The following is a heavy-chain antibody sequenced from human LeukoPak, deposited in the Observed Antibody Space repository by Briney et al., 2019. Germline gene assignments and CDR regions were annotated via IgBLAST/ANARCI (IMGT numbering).Heavy chain of an antibody. V-gene: IGHV3-7*01. D-gene: IGHD3-10*01. CDR2: IKQDGSEK. CDR1: GFTFSSYA. Sequence: PGGSLRLSCAAAGFTFSSYAMSWVRQAPGKGLEWVANIKQDGSEKYYVDSVKGRFTISRDNAKNSLFLQMNRLRAEDTAVYYCAKVAKYYYGPETYYFFEQWGQGTPVTASS. J-gene: IGHJ4*02. CDR3: AKVAKYYYGPETYYFFEQ.